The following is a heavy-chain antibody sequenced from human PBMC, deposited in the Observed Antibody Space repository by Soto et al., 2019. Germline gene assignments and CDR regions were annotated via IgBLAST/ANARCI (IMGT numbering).Heavy chain of an antibody. V-gene: IGHV3-23*01. CDR3: AKDIGGSSWYYFDY. CDR2: ITDGGGDA. CDR1: GITFGSRA. D-gene: IGHD6-13*01. J-gene: IGHJ4*02. Sequence: EVQLLESGGDLVQPGGSLRLSCVASGITFGSRAMSWVRQAPGEGLEWVSSITDGGGDAKYADSVRGRFTISRDNAKNFLYLQMNSLRAEDTALYYCAKDIGGSSWYYFDYWGQGTLVTVSS.